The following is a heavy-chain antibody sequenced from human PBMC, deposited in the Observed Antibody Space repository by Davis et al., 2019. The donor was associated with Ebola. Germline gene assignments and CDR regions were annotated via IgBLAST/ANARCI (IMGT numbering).Heavy chain of an antibody. CDR3: ARAAAFAY. CDR1: GYSFTTYG. J-gene: IGHJ4*02. CDR2: ININTGNP. D-gene: IGHD6-25*01. V-gene: IGHV7-4-1*01. Sequence: ASVTVSCKASGYSFTTYGINWVRQAPGQGLEWMGWININTGNPTHAQGFTGRFVFSLDTSVSTAYLQIGSLEAEDTAVYYCARAAAFAYWGQGTLVTVSS.